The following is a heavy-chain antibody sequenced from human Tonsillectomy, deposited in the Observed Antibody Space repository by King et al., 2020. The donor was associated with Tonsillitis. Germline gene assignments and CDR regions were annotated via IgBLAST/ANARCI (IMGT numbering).Heavy chain of an antibody. V-gene: IGHV4-39*01. D-gene: IGHD1-26*01. J-gene: IGHJ4*02. Sequence: QLQESGPGAVKPSETLSLTCTVSVGSISSSDHYWAWIRQPPGKGLEWIGYMYYSGTIFYNPSLKSRITISGGTSENRFSLKLSSVAAADTAVYFCARSVSGSFDYWGQGALVTVSS. CDR1: VGSISSSDHY. CDR3: ARSVSGSFDY. CDR2: MYYSGTI.